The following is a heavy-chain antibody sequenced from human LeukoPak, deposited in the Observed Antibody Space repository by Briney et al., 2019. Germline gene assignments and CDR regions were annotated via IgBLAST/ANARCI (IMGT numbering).Heavy chain of an antibody. Sequence: SETLSLTCAVYGGSFSSYYWSWIRQPPGKGLEWIGEINHSGSTDYNPSLKSRVTISVDTSKNQFSLKLSSVTAADTAVYYCASSRAYQQHWGQGTLVTVSS. CDR1: GGSFSSYY. CDR3: ASSRAYQQH. D-gene: IGHD2-2*01. V-gene: IGHV4-34*01. CDR2: INHSGST. J-gene: IGHJ1*01.